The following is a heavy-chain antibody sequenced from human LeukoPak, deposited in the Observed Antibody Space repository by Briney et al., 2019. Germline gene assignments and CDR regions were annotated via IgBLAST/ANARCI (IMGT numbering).Heavy chain of an antibody. D-gene: IGHD3-22*01. CDR2: IIPIFGTA. V-gene: IGHV1-69*05. Sequence: SAKVSCKASGGTFSSYAISWVRQPPGQGLEWMGRIIPIFGTANYAQKFQGRVTITTDESTSKAYMELSSLRSEDTAVYYCARALYYYDSSGYYPGNFQHWGQGTLVTVSS. CDR1: GGTFSSYA. CDR3: ARALYYYDSSGYYPGNFQH. J-gene: IGHJ1*01.